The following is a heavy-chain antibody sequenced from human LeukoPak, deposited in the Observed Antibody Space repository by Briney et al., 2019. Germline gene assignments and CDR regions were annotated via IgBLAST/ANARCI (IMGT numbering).Heavy chain of an antibody. CDR1: GFTFSSYA. Sequence: GRSLRLSCAASGFTFSSYAMHWVRQAPGKGLEWVAVISYDGSNKYYADSVKGRFTISRDNSKNTLYLQMNSLRAEDTAVYYCARVKFCSSTNCYSDFVWFDPWGQGTLVTVSS. J-gene: IGHJ5*02. CDR3: ARVKFCSSTNCYSDFVWFDP. V-gene: IGHV3-30*01. CDR2: ISYDGSNK. D-gene: IGHD2-2*01.